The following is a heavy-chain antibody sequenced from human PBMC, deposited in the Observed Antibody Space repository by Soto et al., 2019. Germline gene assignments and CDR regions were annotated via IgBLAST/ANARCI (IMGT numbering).Heavy chain of an antibody. Sequence: SETLSLTCAVYGGSFSAYFWSWIRHPPGKGLEWIGEINHSGSTNYNPSLKSRVTISVDTSKNQFSLKLSSVTAADTAVYYCARGGYYGSGSKGDYGMDVWGQGTTVTVSS. CDR2: INHSGST. CDR1: GGSFSAYF. V-gene: IGHV4-34*01. D-gene: IGHD3-10*01. CDR3: ARGGYYGSGSKGDYGMDV. J-gene: IGHJ6*02.